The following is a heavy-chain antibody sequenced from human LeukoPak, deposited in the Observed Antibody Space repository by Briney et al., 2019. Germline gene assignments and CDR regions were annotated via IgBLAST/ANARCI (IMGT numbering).Heavy chain of an antibody. CDR1: GYTFTSYD. J-gene: IGHJ6*03. V-gene: IGHV1-8*01. Sequence: ASVKVSCKASGYTFTSYDINWVRQATGQGLEWMGWMNPNSGNTGYAQKFQGRVTMTRNTSISTAYMELSSLRSEDTAVYYCASSSGWHGDDYYYYMDVWGKGTTVTISS. CDR3: ASSSGWHGDDYYYYMDV. CDR2: MNPNSGNT. D-gene: IGHD6-19*01.